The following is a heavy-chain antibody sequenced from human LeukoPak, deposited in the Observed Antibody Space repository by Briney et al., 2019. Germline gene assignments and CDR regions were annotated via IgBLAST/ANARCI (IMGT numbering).Heavy chain of an antibody. D-gene: IGHD3-10*01. CDR2: ISSSGSTI. CDR3: ARVRLNYYGSNWFDP. Sequence: GGSLRLSCAASGFTFSDYYMSWIRQAPGKGLEWVSYISSSGSTIYYADSVKGRFTISRDNAKNSLYLQMNSLRAEDTAVYYCARVRLNYYGSNWFDPWGQGTLVTVSS. J-gene: IGHJ5*02. V-gene: IGHV3-11*04. CDR1: GFTFSDYY.